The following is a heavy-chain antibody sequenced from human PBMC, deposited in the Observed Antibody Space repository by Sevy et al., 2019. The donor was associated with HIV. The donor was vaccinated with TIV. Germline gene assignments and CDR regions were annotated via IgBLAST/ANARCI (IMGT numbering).Heavy chain of an antibody. Sequence: ASVKVSCKASGGTISNYGFSWVRQAPGQGLEWVGGITPFFGTINYAQKFQDRVTITADESAGTVYMELSRLRSEDTAVYYCARGNAGTGRGDYFDFWGRGTLVTVSS. CDR1: GGTISNYG. J-gene: IGHJ4*02. CDR3: ARGNAGTGRGDYFDF. D-gene: IGHD3-10*01. V-gene: IGHV1-69*13. CDR2: ITPFFGTI.